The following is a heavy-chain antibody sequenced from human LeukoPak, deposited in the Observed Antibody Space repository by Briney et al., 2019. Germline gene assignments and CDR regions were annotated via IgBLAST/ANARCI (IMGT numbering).Heavy chain of an antibody. CDR3: ARAVAGPTQFDY. CDR2: INPNSGGT. J-gene: IGHJ4*02. Sequence: GASVKVSCKASGYTFTGYYMHWVRQAPGQGLEWMGRINPNSGGTNYAQKFQGRVTMTRDTSISTAYMELSSLRSEDTAVYYCARAVAGPTQFDYWGQGTLVTVSS. D-gene: IGHD6-19*01. V-gene: IGHV1-2*06. CDR1: GYTFTGYY.